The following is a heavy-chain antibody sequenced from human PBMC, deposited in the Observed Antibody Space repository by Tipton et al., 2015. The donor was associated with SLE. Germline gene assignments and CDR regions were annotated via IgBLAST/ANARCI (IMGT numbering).Heavy chain of an antibody. CDR2: ISGSGGST. CDR1: GFTFSSYG. V-gene: IGHV3-23*01. CDR3: ARGGSSRFDL. Sequence: GSLRLSCAASGFTFSSYGMHWVRQAPGKGLEWVSAISGSGGSTYYADSVKGRFTISRDNSKNTLYLQMKSLRAEDTAVYYCARGGSSRFDLWGRGTLVTVSS. J-gene: IGHJ2*01.